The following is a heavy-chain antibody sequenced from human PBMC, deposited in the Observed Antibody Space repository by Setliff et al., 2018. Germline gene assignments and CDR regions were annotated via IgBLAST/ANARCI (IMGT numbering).Heavy chain of an antibody. CDR3: ARDGGEY. V-gene: IGHV3-7*01. D-gene: IGHD3-16*01. J-gene: IGHJ4*02. CDR1: GFIFRSYE. CDR2: IKQDGSEK. Sequence: EGSLRLSCAASGFIFRSYEMTWVRQAPGKGLEWVANIKQDGSEKYYVDSVKGRFTISRDNAKNSLYLQMNSLRAEDTAVYYCARDGGEYWGQGTLVTVSS.